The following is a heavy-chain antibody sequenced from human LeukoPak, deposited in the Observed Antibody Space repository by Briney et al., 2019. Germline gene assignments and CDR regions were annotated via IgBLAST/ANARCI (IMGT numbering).Heavy chain of an antibody. CDR1: GFTFSTYS. V-gene: IGHV3-7*01. D-gene: IGHD2-21*02. CDR3: ARGFQRGDSPV. Sequence: GGSLRLCCAASGFTFSTYSLSWLRQAPGKGLEWVAKINKDGSEKGYVDSVKGRFTISRDNAKGSLYLQLNSLRAEDTAVYYCARGFQRGDSPVWGQGTLVTVSS. CDR2: INKDGSEK. J-gene: IGHJ4*02.